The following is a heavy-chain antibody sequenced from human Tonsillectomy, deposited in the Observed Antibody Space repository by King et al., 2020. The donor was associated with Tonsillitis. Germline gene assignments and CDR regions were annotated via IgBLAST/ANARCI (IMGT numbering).Heavy chain of an antibody. CDR3: ARDSAYEIDY. CDR1: GFTVSSNY. D-gene: IGHD5-12*01. J-gene: IGHJ4*02. CDR2: IYSGGST. Sequence: VQLVESGGGLIQPGGSLRLSCAASGFTVSSNYMSWVRQAPGKGLEWVSVIYSGGSTYYADSVRGRFPISRDNSKTTLYLQMNSLRAEDTAVYYCARDSAYEIDYWGQGTLVTVSS. V-gene: IGHV3-53*01.